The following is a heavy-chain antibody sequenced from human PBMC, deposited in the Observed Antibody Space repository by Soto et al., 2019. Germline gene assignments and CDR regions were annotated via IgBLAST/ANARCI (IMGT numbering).Heavy chain of an antibody. V-gene: IGHV3-23*01. CDR1: GFIFSTYA. D-gene: IGHD4-17*01. CDR3: AKVRGTVTTPPDY. CDR2: ISGGGGTT. J-gene: IGHJ4*02. Sequence: GGSLRLSCAASGFIFSTYAMTWVRQAPGKGLEWVSVISGGGGTTYYADPVKGRFTISRDNSKNTLFLQMDSLRAEDTAVYYCAKVRGTVTTPPDYWGQGTLVTVSS.